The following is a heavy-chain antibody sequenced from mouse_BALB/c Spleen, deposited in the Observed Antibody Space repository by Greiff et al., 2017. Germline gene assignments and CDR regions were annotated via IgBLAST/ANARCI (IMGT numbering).Heavy chain of an antibody. V-gene: IGHV5-9-4*01. CDR1: GFTFSSYA. D-gene: IGHD2-4*01. CDR2: ISSGGSYT. J-gene: IGHJ3*01. CDR3: ANYDYDDGFAY. Sequence: EVQLVESGGGLVKPGGSLKLSCAASGFTFSSYAMSWVRQSPEKRLEWVAEISSGGSYTYYPDTVTGRFTISRDNAKNTLYLEMSSLRSEDTAMYYCANYDYDDGFAYWGQGTLVTVSA.